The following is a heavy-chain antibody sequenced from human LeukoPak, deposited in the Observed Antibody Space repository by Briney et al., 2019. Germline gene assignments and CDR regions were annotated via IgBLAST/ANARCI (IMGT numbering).Heavy chain of an antibody. CDR3: ARGRITMVRGAPLWFDP. CDR1: GGSISSSSYY. V-gene: IGHV4-39*07. J-gene: IGHJ5*02. CDR2: IYYSGST. D-gene: IGHD3-10*01. Sequence: SETLSLTCTVSGGSISSSSYYWGRIRQPPGKGLEWIGSIYYSGSTYYNPSLKSRVTISVDTSKNQFSLKLSSVTAADTAVYYCARGRITMVRGAPLWFDPWGQGTLVTVSS.